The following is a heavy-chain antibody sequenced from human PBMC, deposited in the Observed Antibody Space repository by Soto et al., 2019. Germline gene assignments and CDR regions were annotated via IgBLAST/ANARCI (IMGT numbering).Heavy chain of an antibody. CDR3: ATWVDYGDFEGFDF. J-gene: IGHJ4*02. V-gene: IGHV1-2*04. CDR2: VDPNGGGS. Sequence: QGQLLQSGAEVKKPGASVKVSCKTSGYSFTDYKLHWVRQAPGQGLEWMGWVDPNGGGSNSAQKFQGSVTMTWDTSINTAYLDLTRLTTNDTATYFCATWVDYGDFEGFDFWGQGTLVTVSS. CDR1: GYSFTDYK. D-gene: IGHD4-17*01.